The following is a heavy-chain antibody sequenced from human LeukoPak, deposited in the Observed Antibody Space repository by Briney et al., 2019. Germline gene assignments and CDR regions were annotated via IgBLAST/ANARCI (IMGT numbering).Heavy chain of an antibody. CDR2: ISGGGGNT. Sequence: PGGSLRLSCAVSGFTFSSYAMTWVRQVPGKGLEWVSAISGGGGNTYSADAVKGRFTISRDNSKSTLYLQMISLTAEDTAVYYCARLATTVTTSGIDYWGQGTLVTVSS. CDR1: GFTFSSYA. J-gene: IGHJ4*02. CDR3: ARLATTVTTSGIDY. D-gene: IGHD4-17*01. V-gene: IGHV3-23*01.